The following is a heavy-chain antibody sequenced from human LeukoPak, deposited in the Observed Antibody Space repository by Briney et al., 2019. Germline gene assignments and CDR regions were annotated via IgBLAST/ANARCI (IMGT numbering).Heavy chain of an antibody. D-gene: IGHD6-19*01. CDR1: GYTFTSYY. CDR3: ARDPGYSSGWTYFDY. Sequence: ASVKVSCKASGYTFTSYYMHWVRQAPGQGLEWMGWISAYNGNTNYAQKLQGRVTMTTDTSTSTAYMELRSLRSDDTAVYYCARDPGYSSGWTYFDYWGQGTLVTVSS. CDR2: ISAYNGNT. V-gene: IGHV1-18*04. J-gene: IGHJ4*02.